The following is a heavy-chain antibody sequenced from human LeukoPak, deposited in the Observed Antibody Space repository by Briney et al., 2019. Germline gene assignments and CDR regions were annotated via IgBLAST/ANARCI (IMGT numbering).Heavy chain of an antibody. D-gene: IGHD3-9*01. CDR3: AKAMTHYDILTGYYSSDAFDI. V-gene: IGHV3-9*01. CDR2: ISWNRGSI. CDR1: GFTFDDYA. J-gene: IGHJ3*02. Sequence: GGSLRLSCAASGFTFDDYAMHWVRHAPGKGLEWVSGISWNRGSIGYADSVKGRFTISRDNAKNSLYLQMNSLRAEDTALYYCAKAMTHYDILTGYYSSDAFDIWGQGIMVTVSS.